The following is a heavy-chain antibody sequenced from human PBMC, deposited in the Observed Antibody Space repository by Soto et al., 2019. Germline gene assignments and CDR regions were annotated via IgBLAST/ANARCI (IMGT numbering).Heavy chain of an antibody. CDR3: AKDFPWEVRYDILTGGREYYFDY. V-gene: IGHV3-30*18. D-gene: IGHD3-9*01. Sequence: PGGSLRLSCAASGFTFSSYGMHWVRQAPGKGLEWVAVISYDGSNKYYADSVKGRFTISRDNSKNTLYLQMNSLRAEDTAVYYCAKDFPWEVRYDILTGGREYYFDYWGQGTLVTVSS. CDR2: ISYDGSNK. J-gene: IGHJ4*02. CDR1: GFTFSSYG.